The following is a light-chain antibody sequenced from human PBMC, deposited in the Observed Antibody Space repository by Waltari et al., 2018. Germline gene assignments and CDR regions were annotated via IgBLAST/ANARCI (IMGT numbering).Light chain of an antibody. CDR1: QSISKY. CDR3: QHYVTLPVT. CDR2: HAS. Sequence: EIVLTQSPGTLSLSSGERATLSCRTSQSISKYLAWYQQKPGQAPRLLIYHASSRVTGIPDRFSGSWSGTDFSLTISRLEPEDFAVYYCQHYVTLPVTFGQGTKVEIK. J-gene: IGKJ1*01. V-gene: IGKV3-20*01.